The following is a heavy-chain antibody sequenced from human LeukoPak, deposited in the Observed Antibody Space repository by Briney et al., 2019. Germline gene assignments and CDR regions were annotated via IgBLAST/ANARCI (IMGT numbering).Heavy chain of an antibody. CDR2: ISYDGSNK. CDR3: ARELVGATSHGMDV. Sequence: GGSLRLSCAASGFTFSSYAMHWVRQAPGKGLEWVAVISYDGSNKYYADSVKGRFTISRDNSKNTLYLQMNSLRAEDTAVYYCARELVGATSHGMDVWGQGTTVTVSS. J-gene: IGHJ6*02. CDR1: GFTFSSYA. V-gene: IGHV3-30*04. D-gene: IGHD1-26*01.